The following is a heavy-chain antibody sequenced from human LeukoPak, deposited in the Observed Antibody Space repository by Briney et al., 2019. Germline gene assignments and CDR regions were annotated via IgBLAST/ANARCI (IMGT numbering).Heavy chain of an antibody. Sequence: GGSLSLSCEASGFTFSSKGMHWVRQAPGKGMEWVAVIWYEGSRKYYADSVKGRFTISRDNSKNTLYLQMTRLRAEDTAVYYCAREARYESSGYYFDFWGRGTQVTVSS. CDR3: AREARYESSGYYFDF. J-gene: IGHJ4*02. V-gene: IGHV3-33*01. D-gene: IGHD3-22*01. CDR2: IWYEGSRK. CDR1: GFTFSSKG.